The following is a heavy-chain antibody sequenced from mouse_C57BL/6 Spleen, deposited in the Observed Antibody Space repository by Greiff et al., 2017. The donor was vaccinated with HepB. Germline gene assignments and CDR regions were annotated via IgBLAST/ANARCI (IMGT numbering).Heavy chain of an antibody. D-gene: IGHD1-1*02. CDR1: GYTFTSYW. CDR2: IYPGSGST. CDR3: ARDWRRHGHYVDY. V-gene: IGHV1-55*01. Sequence: VQLQQPGAELVKPGASVKMSCKASGYTFTSYWITWVKQRPGQGLEWIGDIYPGSGSTNYNEKFKSKATLTVDTSSSTAYMQLSSLTSEDSAVYYCARDWRRHGHYVDYWGQGTTLTVSS. J-gene: IGHJ2*01.